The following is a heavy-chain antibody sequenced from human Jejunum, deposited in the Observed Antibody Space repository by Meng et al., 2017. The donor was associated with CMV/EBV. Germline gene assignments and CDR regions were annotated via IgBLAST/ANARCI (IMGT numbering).Heavy chain of an antibody. D-gene: IGHD1-14*01. CDR2: LIAVFDKT. V-gene: IGHV1-69*13. J-gene: IGHJ4*02. Sequence: QGELVQSLAEVTKPGSPVKVACYSAGDSFSTQTFSWVRQGPGQGLEWMGGLIAVFDKTKAAPRFQDRVTFTADESTSTAYMELSSLTFDDTAVYFCARGRRNEPLFDYWGQGTLVTVSS. CDR1: GDSFSTQT. CDR3: ARGRRNEPLFDY.